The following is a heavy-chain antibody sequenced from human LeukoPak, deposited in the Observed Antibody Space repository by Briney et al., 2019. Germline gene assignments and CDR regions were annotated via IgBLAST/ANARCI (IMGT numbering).Heavy chain of an antibody. Sequence: PSETLSLTCTVSGGSISSYYWSWIRQPPGKGLEWIGYIYYSGSTYYNPSLKSRVTISVDTSKNQFSLKLSSVTAADTAVYYCARENLMGYYDSSGPFDPWGQGTLVTVSS. CDR3: ARENLMGYYDSSGPFDP. CDR1: GGSISSYY. D-gene: IGHD3-22*01. V-gene: IGHV4-59*12. J-gene: IGHJ5*02. CDR2: IYYSGST.